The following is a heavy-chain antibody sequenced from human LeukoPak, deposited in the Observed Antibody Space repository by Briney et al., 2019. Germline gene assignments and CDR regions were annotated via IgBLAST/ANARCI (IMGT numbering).Heavy chain of an antibody. V-gene: IGHV3-23*01. Sequence: GGSLRLSCATSGFTFSSYAMSWVRQAPGKELEWVSAISGSGGSTYYADSVKGRFTISRDNSKNTLYLQMNSLRAEDTAVYYCAKDSRILLGSTFDYWGQGTLVTVSS. J-gene: IGHJ4*02. CDR3: AKDSRILLGSTFDY. D-gene: IGHD1-26*01. CDR2: ISGSGGST. CDR1: GFTFSSYA.